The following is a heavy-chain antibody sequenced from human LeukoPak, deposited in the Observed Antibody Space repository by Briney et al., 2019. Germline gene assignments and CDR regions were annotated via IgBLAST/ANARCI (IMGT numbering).Heavy chain of an antibody. CDR3: ARRWSGYYPF. CDR1: GYTFTSYG. V-gene: IGHV1-18*01. D-gene: IGHD3-3*01. J-gene: IGHJ3*01. Sequence: AAVKVSCKASGYTFTSYGISWVRQAPGQGLEWMGWISAYNGNTNYAQKLQGRVTMTTDPSPSTAYMELRSLRSDDTAVYYCARRWSGYYPFWGQRTMVTVPS. CDR2: ISAYNGNT.